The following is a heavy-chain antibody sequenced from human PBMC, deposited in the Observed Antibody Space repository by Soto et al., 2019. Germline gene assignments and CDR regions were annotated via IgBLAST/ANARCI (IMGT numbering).Heavy chain of an antibody. Sequence: GSLRLSCAASGFTFSSYVMHWVRQAPGKGLEWVAVIWYDGSNKYYADSVKGRFTISRDNSKNTLYLQMNSLRAEDTAVYYCAREGNYGSGSYYAPNYYGMDVWGQGTTVTVSS. J-gene: IGHJ6*02. D-gene: IGHD3-10*01. CDR3: AREGNYGSGSYYAPNYYGMDV. CDR1: GFTFSSYV. V-gene: IGHV3-33*01. CDR2: IWYDGSNK.